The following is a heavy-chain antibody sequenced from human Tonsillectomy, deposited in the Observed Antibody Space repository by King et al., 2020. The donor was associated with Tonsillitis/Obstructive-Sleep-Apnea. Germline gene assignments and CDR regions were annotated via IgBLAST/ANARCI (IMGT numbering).Heavy chain of an antibody. D-gene: IGHD7-27*01. J-gene: IGHJ6*03. CDR2: IRSKAYGGTT. CDR1: GFTFGDYA. V-gene: IGHV3-49*04. CDR3: TRPFQTGKTLVIYYYYYMDV. Sequence: VQLVESGGDLVQPGRSLRLSCTSSGFTFGDYAMSWVRQAPGKGLEWVGFIRSKAYGGTTEYAASVKGRFTISRDDSKSIAYLQMNSLKTEDTAVYYCTRPFQTGKTLVIYYYYYMDVWGKGTTVTVSS.